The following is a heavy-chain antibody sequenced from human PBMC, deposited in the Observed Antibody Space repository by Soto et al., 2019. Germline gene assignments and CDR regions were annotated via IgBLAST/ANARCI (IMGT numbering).Heavy chain of an antibody. Sequence: QVQLQESGPGLVKPSETLSLTCTVSGGSISSYYWSWIRQPAGKGLEWIGRIYTSGSTNYNPSLKSRVTMSVDTSKNQCSLKLSSVTAADTAVYYCARGSYSSGWYYFDYWGQGTLVTVSS. CDR2: IYTSGST. D-gene: IGHD6-19*01. V-gene: IGHV4-4*07. CDR3: ARGSYSSGWYYFDY. CDR1: GGSISSYY. J-gene: IGHJ4*02.